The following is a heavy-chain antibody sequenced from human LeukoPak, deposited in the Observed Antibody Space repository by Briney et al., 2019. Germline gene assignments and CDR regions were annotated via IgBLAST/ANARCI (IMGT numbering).Heavy chain of an antibody. Sequence: PSETLSLTCTLSGGSVTSGSFYWAWIRQPPGKGLECIGTINYSGITYYNSPLKSRVTISVDTSKNQFSLKLNSVTAADTAVYFCAKSGPAAGRPDAFDIWGQGTMVTVSS. CDR2: INYSGIT. J-gene: IGHJ3*02. CDR1: GGSVTSGSFY. CDR3: AKSGPAAGRPDAFDI. V-gene: IGHV4-39*07. D-gene: IGHD2-2*01.